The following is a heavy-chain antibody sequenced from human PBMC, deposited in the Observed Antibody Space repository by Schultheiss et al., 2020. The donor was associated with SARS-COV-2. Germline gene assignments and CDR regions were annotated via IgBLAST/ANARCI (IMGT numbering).Heavy chain of an antibody. V-gene: IGHV4-59*08. D-gene: IGHD3-22*01. CDR1: GGSISSYY. CDR3: ARQAYYDSSGYQTGYFDL. CDR2: IYYSGST. J-gene: IGHJ2*01. Sequence: SQTLSLTCTVSGGSISSYYWSWIRQPPGKGLEWIGYIYYSGSTNYNPSLKSRVTISVDTSKNQFSLKLSSVTAADTAVYYCARQAYYDSSGYQTGYFDLWGRGTLVTVSS.